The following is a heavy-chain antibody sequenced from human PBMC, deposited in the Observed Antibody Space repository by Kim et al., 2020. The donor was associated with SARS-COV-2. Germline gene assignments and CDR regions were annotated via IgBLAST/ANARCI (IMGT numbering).Heavy chain of an antibody. J-gene: IGHJ4*02. V-gene: IGHV3-23*01. CDR3: AKDLEYSSSLVDY. CDR2: ISGSGVNT. D-gene: IGHD6-6*01. CDR1: GFTFSSYA. Sequence: GGSLRLSCGASGFTFSSYAMSWVRQPPGKGLEWISTISGSGVNTYYADTVKGRVTISREESKNTMFLQMNTLRAEDTTMYYCAKDLEYSSSLVDYWGQGTLVTVSS.